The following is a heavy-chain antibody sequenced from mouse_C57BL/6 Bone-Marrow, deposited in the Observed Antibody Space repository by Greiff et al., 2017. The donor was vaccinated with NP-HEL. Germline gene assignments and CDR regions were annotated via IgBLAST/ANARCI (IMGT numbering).Heavy chain of an antibody. V-gene: IGHV1-4*01. J-gene: IGHJ4*01. CDR3: IGSPLYYYAMDY. Sequence: QVQLQQSGAELARPGASVTLSCKASGYTFTSYSMHWVKQRPGQGLEWIGYINPSSGYTKYNQKFKDKATLTADKSSSTAYMQLSSLTSEDSAVYYCIGSPLYYYAMDYWGQGTSVTVSS. CDR1: GYTFTSYS. CDR2: INPSSGYT.